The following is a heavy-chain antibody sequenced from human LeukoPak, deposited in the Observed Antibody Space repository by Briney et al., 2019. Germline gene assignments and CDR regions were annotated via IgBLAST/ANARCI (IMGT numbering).Heavy chain of an antibody. D-gene: IGHD3-10*01. J-gene: IGHJ4*02. V-gene: IGHV4-39*07. CDR2: IYYSGTT. CDR1: GGSITSSSYH. Sequence: SETLSLTCTVSGGSITSSSYHWGWLRQPPGKGLEWIGSIYYSGTTYYKPSLRSRVTISVDTSKNQFSLKLSSVTAADTAVYYCARGKEVITMLRGLKPGYYFDYWGRGTLVTVSS. CDR3: ARGKEVITMLRGLKPGYYFDY.